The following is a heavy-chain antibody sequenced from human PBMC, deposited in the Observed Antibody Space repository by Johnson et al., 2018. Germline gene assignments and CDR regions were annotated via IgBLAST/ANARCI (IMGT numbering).Heavy chain of an antibody. D-gene: IGHD6-13*01. CDR2: ISSDGSNT. CDR1: GFTFSSYW. CDR3: VRGRSMDV. V-gene: IGHV3-74*01. J-gene: IGHJ6*02. Sequence: VQLQESGGGSVQPGGSLRLSCAASGFTFSSYWMHWVRQAPGKGLVWVSRISSDGSNTVYADSVRGRFTISRDNTENTWHLQRNSLRAGDTAVYYCVRGRSMDVWGQGTTVTVSS.